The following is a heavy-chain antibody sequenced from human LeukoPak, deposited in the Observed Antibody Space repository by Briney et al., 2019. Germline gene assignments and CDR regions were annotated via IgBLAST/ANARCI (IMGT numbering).Heavy chain of an antibody. CDR2: IIPIFPTP. CDR3: AITIRSGGIGGNYYYATDV. CDR1: GGSFSTSA. D-gene: IGHD3-10*01. V-gene: IGHV1-69*13. J-gene: IGHJ6*04. Sequence: GASVKVSCKASGGSFSTSAISWVRQAPGQGLEWMGGIIPIFPTPDYAHKFQGRVTITADESTRTAYMELSSLRSEDTAVYFWAITIRSGGIGGNYYYATDVWGEGTTVTVSS.